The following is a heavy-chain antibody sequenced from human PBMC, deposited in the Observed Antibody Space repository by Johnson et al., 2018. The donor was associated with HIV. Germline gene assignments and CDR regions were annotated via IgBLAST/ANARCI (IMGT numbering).Heavy chain of an antibody. Sequence: VQLVESGGDLVERGGSLRLSCEASGFSFSSYALSWVRQAPGKGLEWVSSITGTGGNTYYADSVNGRFTVSRDKSKSTLYLQMHSLSAEDTALSYCSRELGGLMVRGSDVAFDIWGQGTMVTVSS. CDR1: GFSFSSYA. D-gene: IGHD3-10*01. V-gene: IGHV3-23*04. CDR2: ITGTGGNT. J-gene: IGHJ3*02. CDR3: SRELGGLMVRGSDVAFDI.